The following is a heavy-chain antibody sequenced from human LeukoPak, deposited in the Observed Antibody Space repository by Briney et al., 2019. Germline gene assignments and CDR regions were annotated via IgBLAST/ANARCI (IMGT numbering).Heavy chain of an antibody. CDR3: ASLGYCSGGSCYSDLHGVDYYYGRDV. J-gene: IGHJ6*02. CDR1: GGSISSYY. V-gene: IGHV4-59*12. D-gene: IGHD2-15*01. Sequence: SETLSLTCTVSGGSISSYYWSWIRQPPGKGLEWIGYIYYSGSTNYNPSLKSRVTISVDTSKNQFSLKLSSVTAADTAVYYCASLGYCSGGSCYSDLHGVDYYYGRDVWGQGTTVTVSS. CDR2: IYYSGST.